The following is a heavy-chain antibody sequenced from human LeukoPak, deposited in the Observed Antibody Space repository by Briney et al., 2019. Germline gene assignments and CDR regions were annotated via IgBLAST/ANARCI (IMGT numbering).Heavy chain of an antibody. D-gene: IGHD3-16*01. Sequence: ASVKVSCKASGYTFRTYGISWVRQAPGQGLEWMAWISAYNGNTNYAQNLQGRVTMTTDTSTSTAYMELRSLRSDDTAVYYCARVGDYYYHMDVWGEGTTVTVSS. CDR1: GYTFRTYG. CDR2: ISAYNGNT. CDR3: ARVGDYYYHMDV. J-gene: IGHJ6*03. V-gene: IGHV1-18*01.